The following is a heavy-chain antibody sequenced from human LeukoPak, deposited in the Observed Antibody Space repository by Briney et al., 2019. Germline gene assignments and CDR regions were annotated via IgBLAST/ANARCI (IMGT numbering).Heavy chain of an antibody. D-gene: IGHD1-7*01. Sequence: SETLSLTCAVSNYSISSGYYWGWTRQPPGKGLEWIGSIYHSGSTYYNPSLKSRVTISVDTSKNQLSLKLSSVTAADTAVYYCARHPLWNYTSFDYWGQGTLVTVSS. CDR2: IYHSGST. CDR3: ARHPLWNYTSFDY. CDR1: NYSISSGYY. J-gene: IGHJ4*02. V-gene: IGHV4-38-2*01.